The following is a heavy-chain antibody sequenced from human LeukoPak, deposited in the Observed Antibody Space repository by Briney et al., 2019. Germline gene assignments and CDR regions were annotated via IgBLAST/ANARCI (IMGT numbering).Heavy chain of an antibody. CDR1: GGSISSYY. CDR3: ASGRITMVRGVIIGPFDY. CDR2: IFHSGST. D-gene: IGHD3-10*01. Sequence: PSETLSLTCTVSGGSISSYYWSWIRQPPGKGPEWIGNIFHSGSTNYNPSLKSRVTISVDTSKNQFSLKLNSVTAADTAVYYCASGRITMVRGVIIGPFDYWGQGTLVTVSS. V-gene: IGHV4-59*12. J-gene: IGHJ4*02.